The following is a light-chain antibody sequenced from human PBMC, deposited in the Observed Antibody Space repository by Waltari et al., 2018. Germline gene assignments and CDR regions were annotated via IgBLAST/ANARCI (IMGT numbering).Light chain of an antibody. V-gene: IGLV2-14*03. CDR1: STDVGSSNS. Sequence: QSALTQPASVSGSPGQSITISCTGTSTDVGSSNSVSWYQDLPGQGPKVIIYDVSERPSGVSARFSGSTSGNTASLTISGLQAEDEANYYCTSQSTNNVVLFGAGTKVTVL. J-gene: IGLJ3*02. CDR3: TSQSTNNVVL. CDR2: DVS.